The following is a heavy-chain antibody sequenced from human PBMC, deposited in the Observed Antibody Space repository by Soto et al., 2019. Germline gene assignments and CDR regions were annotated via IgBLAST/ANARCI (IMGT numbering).Heavy chain of an antibody. CDR3: ARDRLRLGELSLIEYFDY. V-gene: IGHV3-9*01. J-gene: IGHJ4*02. D-gene: IGHD3-16*02. CDR2: ISWNSGSI. CDR1: GFTFDDYA. Sequence: GGSLRFSCAASGFTFDDYAMHWVRQAPGKGLEWVSGISWNSGSIGYADSVKGRFTISRDNAKNTLYLQMNSLRAEDTAVYYCARDRLRLGELSLIEYFDYWGQGNLVTVSS.